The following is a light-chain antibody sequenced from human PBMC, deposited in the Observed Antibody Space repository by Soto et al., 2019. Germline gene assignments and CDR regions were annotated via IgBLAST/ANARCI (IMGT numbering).Light chain of an antibody. CDR3: SSYTTSTSVV. CDR2: DVS. Sequence: QSVLTQPASVSGSPGQSITISCTGTSSDVGAYNYVSWYQQHPGKVPKLMIYDVSYRPSGVSNRFSGSKSGNTASLTISGLQAEDEADYYCSSYTTSTSVVFGGGTKLTVL. J-gene: IGLJ2*01. CDR1: SSDVGAYNY. V-gene: IGLV2-14*01.